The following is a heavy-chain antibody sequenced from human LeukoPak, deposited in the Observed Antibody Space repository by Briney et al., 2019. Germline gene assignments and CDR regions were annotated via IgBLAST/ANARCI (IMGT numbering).Heavy chain of an antibody. CDR2: ISWNSGSI. CDR1: GFTFDDYA. V-gene: IGHV3-9*01. J-gene: IGHJ5*02. Sequence: GRSLRLSCAASGFTFDDYAMHWVRHAPGKGLEWVSGISWNSGSIGYADSVKGRFTISRDNAKNSLYLQMNSLRAEDTALFYCAKGGPRSSVSWFDPWGQGTLVTVSS. CDR3: AKGGPRSSVSWFDP. D-gene: IGHD1-26*01.